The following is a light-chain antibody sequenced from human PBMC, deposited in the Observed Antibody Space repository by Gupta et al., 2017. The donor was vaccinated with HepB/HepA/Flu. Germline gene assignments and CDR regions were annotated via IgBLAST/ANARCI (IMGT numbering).Light chain of an antibody. Sequence: QSVLTQPPSASWTPGQRVPIPCSGSSSNIGSNTVNWYQQLPGTAPKLLIYSNNQRPSGVPDRFSGSKSGTSASLAISGLQSEDEADYYCAAWDDSLNGHVFGTGTKVTVL. CDR1: SSNIGSNT. CDR2: SNN. V-gene: IGLV1-44*01. J-gene: IGLJ1*01. CDR3: AAWDDSLNGHV.